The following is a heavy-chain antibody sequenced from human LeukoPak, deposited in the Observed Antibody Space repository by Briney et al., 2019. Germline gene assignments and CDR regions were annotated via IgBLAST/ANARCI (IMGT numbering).Heavy chain of an antibody. CDR2: FDPEDGET. J-gene: IGHJ6*04. Sequence: ASVTVSCKVSGYTLTELSMHWVRQAPGKGLEWMGGFDPEDGETIYAQKFQGRVTITEDTSTDTAYMELSSLRSEDTAVYYCATERGMVRGLGGYGMDVWGKGTTVTVSS. CDR1: GYTLTELS. V-gene: IGHV1-24*01. D-gene: IGHD3-10*01. CDR3: ATERGMVRGLGGYGMDV.